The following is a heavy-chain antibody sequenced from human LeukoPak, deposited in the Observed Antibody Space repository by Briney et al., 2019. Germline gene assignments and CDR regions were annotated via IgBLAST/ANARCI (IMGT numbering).Heavy chain of an antibody. CDR3: AREHEHGYYIH. CDR1: GFTFRDYW. Sequence: PGGSLRLSCIASGFTFRDYWMTWVRRAPGKGLEWVANIRRDGGAAYYVDSVKGRFTISRDNAENSLFLQMNSLRVEDTAVYYCAREHEHGYYIHWGQGTLVTVSS. J-gene: IGHJ4*02. D-gene: IGHD3-22*01. V-gene: IGHV3-7*01. CDR2: IRRDGGAA.